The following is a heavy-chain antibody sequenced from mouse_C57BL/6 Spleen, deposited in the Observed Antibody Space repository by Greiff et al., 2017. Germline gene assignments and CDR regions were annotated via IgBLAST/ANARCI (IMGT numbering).Heavy chain of an antibody. Sequence: QVQLQQPGAELVKPGASVKLSCKASGYTFTSYWIHWVKQRPGQGLEWIVMIPPNSGSTNYNEKFKSKATLTVDKSSSTAYMQLSSLTSEDSAVYYCARQGLYAMDYWGQGTSVTVSS. CDR3: ARQGLYAMDY. CDR2: IPPNSGST. J-gene: IGHJ4*01. D-gene: IGHD3-1*01. CDR1: GYTFTSYW. V-gene: IGHV1-64*01.